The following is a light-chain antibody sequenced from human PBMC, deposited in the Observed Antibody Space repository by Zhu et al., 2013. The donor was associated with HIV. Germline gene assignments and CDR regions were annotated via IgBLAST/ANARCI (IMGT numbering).Light chain of an antibody. V-gene: IGLV1-51*01. CDR1: SSNIGSNY. CDR3: ATWDTSLGAGV. Sequence: QSVLTQPPSVSAAPGQKVTISCSGSSSNIGSNYVSWYQQVPGTAPKLLIYDNNERPSGIPDRFSGSKSGTSATLYITGLQTGDEADYYCATWDTSLGAGVFGGGTKLTVL. J-gene: IGLJ2*01. CDR2: DNN.